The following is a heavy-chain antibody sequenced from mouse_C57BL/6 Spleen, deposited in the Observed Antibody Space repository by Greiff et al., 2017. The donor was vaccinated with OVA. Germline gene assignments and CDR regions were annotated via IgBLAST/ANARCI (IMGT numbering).Heavy chain of an antibody. D-gene: IGHD1-1*01. J-gene: IGHJ3*01. CDR2: IYPSDSET. V-gene: IGHV1-61*01. Sequence: QVQLQQSGAELVRPGSSVKLSCKASGYTFTSYWMDWVKQRPGQGLEWIGNIYPSDSETHYNQKFKDKATLTVDKSSSTAYMQLSSLTSEDSAVYYCARSGGSSGGDWFAYWGQGTLVTVSA. CDR3: ARSGGSSGGDWFAY. CDR1: GYTFTSYW.